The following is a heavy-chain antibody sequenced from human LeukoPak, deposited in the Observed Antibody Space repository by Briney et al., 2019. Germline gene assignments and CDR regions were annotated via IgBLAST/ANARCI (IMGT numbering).Heavy chain of an antibody. Sequence: GGSLRLSCAASGFTFSDAWMTWVRQAPGEGREWVGRIKSRANGGTTDYAAPVKGRFTISRDDSKNTLYLQMNSLKTEDTAVYYCTTYSVGATIHSTFDFWGQGALVTVSS. CDR2: IKSRANGGTT. D-gene: IGHD1-26*01. CDR3: TTYSVGATIHSTFDF. CDR1: GFTFSDAW. V-gene: IGHV3-15*01. J-gene: IGHJ4*02.